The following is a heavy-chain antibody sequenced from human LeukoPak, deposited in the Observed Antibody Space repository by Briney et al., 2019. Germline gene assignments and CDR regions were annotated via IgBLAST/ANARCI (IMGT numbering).Heavy chain of an antibody. J-gene: IGHJ6*03. V-gene: IGHV1-2*02. Sequence: EASVKVSCKASGYTFTGYYMHWVRQAPGQGLEWMGWINPNSGGTNYAQKFQGRVSMTRDTSISTAYMELSRLRSDDTAVYYCARDFGGIAVAGPYYYYYYMDVWGKGTTVTVSS. D-gene: IGHD6-19*01. CDR1: GYTFTGYY. CDR2: INPNSGGT. CDR3: ARDFGGIAVAGPYYYYYYMDV.